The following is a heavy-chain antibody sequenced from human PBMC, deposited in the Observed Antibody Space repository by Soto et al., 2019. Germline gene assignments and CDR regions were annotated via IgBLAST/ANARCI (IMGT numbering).Heavy chain of an antibody. D-gene: IGHD3-3*01. CDR2: ISAYNGNT. Sequence: ASVKVSCKASGYTFTSYGISWVRQAPGQGLEWMGWISAYNGNTNYAQKLQGRVTMTTDTSTSTAYMELRSLRSDDTAVYYCARVPLHYDFWSGYPGHWGQGTLVTVSS. J-gene: IGHJ4*02. CDR3: ARVPLHYDFWSGYPGH. V-gene: IGHV1-18*01. CDR1: GYTFTSYG.